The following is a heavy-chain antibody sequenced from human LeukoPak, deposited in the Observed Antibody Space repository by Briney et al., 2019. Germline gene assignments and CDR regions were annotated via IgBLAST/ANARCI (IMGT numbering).Heavy chain of an antibody. J-gene: IGHJ5*02. D-gene: IGHD6-13*01. CDR1: GFTVSSNY. CDR2: IYSGGST. Sequence: GGSLRLSCAASGFTVSSNYMSWVRQAPGKGLEWVSVIYSGGSTYYADSVKGRFTISRDNSKNTLYLQMNSLRAEDTAVYYCARLGGIAVAGIVWFDPWGQGTLVTVSS. V-gene: IGHV3-53*01. CDR3: ARLGGIAVAGIVWFDP.